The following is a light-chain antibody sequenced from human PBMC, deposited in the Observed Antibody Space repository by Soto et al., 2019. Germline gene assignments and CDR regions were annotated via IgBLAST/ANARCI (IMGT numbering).Light chain of an antibody. CDR3: QQYSSYSVVT. CDR2: EAS. Sequence: DLQMTQSPSTLSASVGDRVTITCRASQSINTWLAWYQQTPGKAPKLLIYEASSLGSGVPSRFSGSGSGTEFTLTISSLQPDDFATYYCQQYSSYSVVTFGGGTKVEIK. J-gene: IGKJ4*01. V-gene: IGKV1-5*03. CDR1: QSINTW.